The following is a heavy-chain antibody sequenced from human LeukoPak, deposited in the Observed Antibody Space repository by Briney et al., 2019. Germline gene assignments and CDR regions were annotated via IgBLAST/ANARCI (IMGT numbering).Heavy chain of an antibody. CDR2: ISAYNGNT. V-gene: IGHV1-18*01. CDR1: GYTFTTYS. D-gene: IGHD2-2*01. Sequence: ASVKVSCKASGYTFTTYSITWVRQAPGQGLEWMGWISAYNGNTNYAQKFQGRVTMTTDTSTSTAYMEWRSLGSDDTAVYYCARDRCSSTSCYDDYWGQGTLVTVSS. J-gene: IGHJ4*02. CDR3: ARDRCSSTSCYDDY.